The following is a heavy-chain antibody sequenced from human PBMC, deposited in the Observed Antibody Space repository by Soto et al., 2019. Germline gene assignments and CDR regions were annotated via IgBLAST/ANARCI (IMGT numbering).Heavy chain of an antibody. Sequence: GGSLRLSCAASGFTFSSYAMSWVRQAPGKGLEWVSAISGSGGSTYYADSVKGRFTISRDNSKNTLYLQMNSLRAEDTAVYYCAKDGGGGYYDSSGYYGWYYFDYWGQGTLVTVSS. J-gene: IGHJ4*02. CDR3: AKDGGGGYYDSSGYYGWYYFDY. D-gene: IGHD3-22*01. V-gene: IGHV3-23*01. CDR1: GFTFSSYA. CDR2: ISGSGGST.